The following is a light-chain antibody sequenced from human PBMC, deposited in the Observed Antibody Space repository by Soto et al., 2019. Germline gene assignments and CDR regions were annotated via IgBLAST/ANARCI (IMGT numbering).Light chain of an antibody. CDR1: SSDVGGFNY. V-gene: IGLV2-8*01. CDR2: EVS. CDR3: SSYAGSNSYAV. J-gene: IGLJ2*01. Sequence: QSALTQPPSASGSPGQSVTISCTGASSDVGGFNYVSWYQQHPAKAPKLLIYEVSKQPSGVPDRFSGSKSGNTASLTVSGLQAEDEGDYYCSSYAGSNSYAVFGGGTKVTVL.